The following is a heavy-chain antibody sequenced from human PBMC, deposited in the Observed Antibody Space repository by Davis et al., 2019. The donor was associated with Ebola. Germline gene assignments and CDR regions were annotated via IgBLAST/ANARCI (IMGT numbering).Heavy chain of an antibody. CDR2: ISGSGGST. V-gene: IGHV3-23*01. CDR3: AKDKNYDFWSGYPHDAFDI. D-gene: IGHD3-3*01. J-gene: IGHJ3*02. CDR1: GFTFSSYA. Sequence: HLGGSLRLPCAASGFTFSSYAMSWVRQAPGKGLEWVSAISGSGGSTYYADSVKGRFTISRDNSKNTLYLQMNSLRAEDTAIYYCAKDKNYDFWSGYPHDAFDIWGQGTMVTVSS.